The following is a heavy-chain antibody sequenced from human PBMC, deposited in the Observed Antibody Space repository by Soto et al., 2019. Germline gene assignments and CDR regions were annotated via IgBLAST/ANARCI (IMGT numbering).Heavy chain of an antibody. V-gene: IGHV3-74*01. CDR3: ARDLGGSGWFRTPNWFDP. J-gene: IGHJ5*02. CDR2: INSDGSST. Sequence: PGGSLRLSCAASGFTFSSYWMHWVRQAPGKGLVWVSRINSDGSSTSYADSVKGRFTISRDNAKNTLYLQMNSLRAEDTAVYYCARDLGGSGWFRTPNWFDPWGQGTLVTVSS. D-gene: IGHD6-19*01. CDR1: GFTFSSYW.